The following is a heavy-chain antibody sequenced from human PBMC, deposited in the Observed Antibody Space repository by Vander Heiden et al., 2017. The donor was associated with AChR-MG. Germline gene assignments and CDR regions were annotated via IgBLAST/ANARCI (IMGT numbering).Heavy chain of an antibody. V-gene: IGHV3-13*01. D-gene: IGHD6-25*01. CDR1: GFTFSTYD. Sequence: EVQRVESGGALVQPGGSLRLSCAASGFTFSTYDMYWVRQGTGKGLEWVSAIGAAGDTYYPGSVKGRFTISRENAKNSLYLQMNSLRAGDTAVYYCARRTPSGSIDYWGQGTLVTVSS. CDR3: ARRTPSGSIDY. J-gene: IGHJ4*02. CDR2: IGAAGDT.